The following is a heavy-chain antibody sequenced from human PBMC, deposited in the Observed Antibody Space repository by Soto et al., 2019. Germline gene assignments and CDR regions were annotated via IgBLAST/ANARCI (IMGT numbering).Heavy chain of an antibody. CDR3: ARDTSPVDYVAGIYYDALDV. CDR1: GFTFSSYG. Sequence: GGSLRLSCAASGFTFSSYGMHWVRQAPGKGLEWVAVISYDGSNKYYADSVKGRFTISRDNSKNTLYLQMNSLRAEDTAVYYCARDTSPVDYVAGIYYDALDVWGPGTMVTVSS. CDR2: ISYDGSNK. V-gene: IGHV3-30*03. D-gene: IGHD3-10*01. J-gene: IGHJ3*01.